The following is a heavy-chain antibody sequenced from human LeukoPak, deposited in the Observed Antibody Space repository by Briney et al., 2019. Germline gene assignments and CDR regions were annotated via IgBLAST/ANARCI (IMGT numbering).Heavy chain of an antibody. J-gene: IGHJ5*02. D-gene: IGHD3-10*01. CDR3: ARSYYGSGSYLQGYSFDP. V-gene: IGHV4-59*01. CDR1: GGSISSYY. Sequence: SETLSLTCTVSGGSISSYYWSWIRQPPGKGLEWIGYIYYSGSTNYNPSLKSRATISVDTSKNQFSLKLSSVTAADTAVYYCARSYYGSGSYLQGYSFDPWGQGTLVTVSS. CDR2: IYYSGST.